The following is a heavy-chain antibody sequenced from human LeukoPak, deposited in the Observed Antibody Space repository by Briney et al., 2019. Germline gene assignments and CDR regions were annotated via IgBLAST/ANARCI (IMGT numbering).Heavy chain of an antibody. CDR1: GGSISSYY. V-gene: IGHV4-4*07. D-gene: IGHD6-19*01. CDR2: IYTSGST. CDR3: ARDIGAAGIAVAGKFDY. Sequence: PSETLSLTCTVSGGSISSYYWSWIRQPAGKGLEWIGRIYTSGSTNYNPSLKSRVTMSVDTSKNQFSLKLSSVTAADTAVYYCARDIGAAGIAVAGKFDYWGQGTLVTVSS. J-gene: IGHJ4*02.